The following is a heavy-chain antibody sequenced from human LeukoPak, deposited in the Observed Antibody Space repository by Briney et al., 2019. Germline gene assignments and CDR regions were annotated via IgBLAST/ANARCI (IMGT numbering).Heavy chain of an antibody. CDR3: ARSQLSGWYPLCDY. D-gene: IGHD6-19*01. CDR1: GYTFTSYD. CDR2: INPSGGST. V-gene: IGHV1-46*01. Sequence: ASVKVSCKASGYTFTSYDINWVRQATGQGLEWMGIINPSGGSTSYAQKFQGRVTMTRDTSTSTVYMELSSLRSEDTAVYYCARSQLSGWYPLCDYWGQGTLVTVSS. J-gene: IGHJ4*02.